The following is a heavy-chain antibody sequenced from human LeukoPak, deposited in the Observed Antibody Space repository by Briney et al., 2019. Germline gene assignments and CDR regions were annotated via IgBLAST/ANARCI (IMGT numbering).Heavy chain of an antibody. CDR3: ARDCVSSIAARPENWFDP. Sequence: ASVKVSCKASGGTFSSYAISWVRQAPGQGLEWMGGIIPIFGTANYAQKFQGRVTITTDESTSTAYMELSSLRSEDTAVYYCARDCVSSIAARPENWFDPWGQGTLVTVSS. D-gene: IGHD6-6*01. V-gene: IGHV1-69*05. CDR2: IIPIFGTA. CDR1: GGTFSSYA. J-gene: IGHJ5*02.